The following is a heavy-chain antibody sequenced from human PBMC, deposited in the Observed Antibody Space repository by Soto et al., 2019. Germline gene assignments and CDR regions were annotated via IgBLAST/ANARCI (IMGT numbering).Heavy chain of an antibody. J-gene: IGHJ4*02. Sequence: EVQLVESGGGLVQPGGSLRLSCAASGFTFSSYWMSWVRQAPGKGLEWVANIKQDGSEKYYVDSVKGRFTISRDNAKNSLYLQMNSLRAEDTAVYYCARDPRHTIFGVVTNDYWGQGTLVTVSS. CDR2: IKQDGSEK. CDR1: GFTFSSYW. V-gene: IGHV3-7*05. CDR3: ARDPRHTIFGVVTNDY. D-gene: IGHD3-3*01.